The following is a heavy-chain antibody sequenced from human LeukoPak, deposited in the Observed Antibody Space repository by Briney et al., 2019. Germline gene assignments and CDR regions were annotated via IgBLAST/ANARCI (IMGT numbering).Heavy chain of an antibody. CDR2: ISNDGSNT. D-gene: IGHD5-18*01. CDR1: GFTFSSYW. J-gene: IGHJ4*02. CDR3: ARVHRGYSYGRLDY. Sequence: PGGSLRLSCAASGFTFSSYWMHWVRQAPGKGLVWVSRISNDGSNTNHADSAEGRFTISRDNAKNTLYLQMNSLRDEDTAVYYCARVHRGYSYGRLDYWGQGTLVTVSS. V-gene: IGHV3-74*01.